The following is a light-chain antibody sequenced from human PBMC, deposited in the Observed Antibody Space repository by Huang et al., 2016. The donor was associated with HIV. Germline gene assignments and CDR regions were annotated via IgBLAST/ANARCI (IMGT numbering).Light chain of an antibody. CDR2: GAS. V-gene: IGKV3-15*01. CDR3: QQYDYWPPVT. J-gene: IGKJ1*01. CDR1: QSLKSN. Sequence: IVMTQSPVTLSVSPGERAALSCRAGQSLKSNLAWYQQKPGQAPRLLIYGASTRATGVPARFSGSGSGTEFTITINNLQSDDFAVYYCQQYDYWPPVTFGQGTKV.